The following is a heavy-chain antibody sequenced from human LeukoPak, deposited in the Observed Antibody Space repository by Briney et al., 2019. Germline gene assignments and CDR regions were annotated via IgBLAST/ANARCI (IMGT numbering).Heavy chain of an antibody. CDR3: ARDAISRGIIDY. J-gene: IGHJ4*02. D-gene: IGHD3-10*01. Sequence: ASVKVSCKASGYSFTGYYVHWVRQAPGQGLEWMGWIKPESGGTNFAQKFQGRVTMTRDTSISTAYMEVSRLTSDDTAVYYCARDAISRGIIDYWGQGTLVTVSS. CDR2: IKPESGGT. CDR1: GYSFTGYY. V-gene: IGHV1-2*02.